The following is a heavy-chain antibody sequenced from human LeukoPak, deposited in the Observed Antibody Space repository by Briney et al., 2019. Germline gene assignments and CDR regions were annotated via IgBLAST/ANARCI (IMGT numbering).Heavy chain of an antibody. CDR1: GFTFSSYA. V-gene: IGHV3-23*01. CDR3: AKDLQWLVSGVGFDY. CDR2: ISGNGGST. Sequence: GGSLRLSCAASGFTFSSYAMSWVRQAPGKGLEWVSAISGNGGSTYYADSVKGRFTISRDNSKNTLYLQMNSLRAEDTAVYYCAKDLQWLVSGVGFDYWGQGTLVTVSS. J-gene: IGHJ4*02. D-gene: IGHD6-19*01.